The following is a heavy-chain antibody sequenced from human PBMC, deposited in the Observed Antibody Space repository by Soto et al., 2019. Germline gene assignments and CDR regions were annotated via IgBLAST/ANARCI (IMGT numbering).Heavy chain of an antibody. CDR2: INPNSGGT. V-gene: IGHV1-2*04. CDR3: ARGKRQQLSDYYYYYGMDV. D-gene: IGHD6-13*01. CDR1: GYTFTGYY. Sequence: ASVKVSCKASGYTFTGYYMHWVRQAPGQGLEWMGWINPNSGGTNYAQKFQGWVTMTRDTSISTAYMELSRLRSDDTAVYYCARGKRQQLSDYYYYYGMDVWGQGTTVTVSS. J-gene: IGHJ6*02.